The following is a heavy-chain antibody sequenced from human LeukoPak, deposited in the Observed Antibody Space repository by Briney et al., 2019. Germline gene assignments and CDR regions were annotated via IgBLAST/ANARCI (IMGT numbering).Heavy chain of an antibody. V-gene: IGHV1-8*01. Sequence: ASVKVSCKASGYTFTSYDITWVRQATGQGLEWMGWMNPNSGNTGYAQKFQGRVTMTRNTSISTAYMELSILRSEDTAVYYCASRSSGWYDGAFDIWGQGTMVTVSS. J-gene: IGHJ3*02. CDR2: MNPNSGNT. CDR1: GYTFTSYD. CDR3: ASRSSGWYDGAFDI. D-gene: IGHD6-19*01.